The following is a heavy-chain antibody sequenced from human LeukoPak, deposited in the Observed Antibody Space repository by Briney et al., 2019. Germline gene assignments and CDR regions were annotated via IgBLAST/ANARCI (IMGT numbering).Heavy chain of an antibody. CDR1: GGSISSSSYY. D-gene: IGHD2-15*01. CDR2: IYYSGST. V-gene: IGHV4-61*01. CDR3: ARSVEGYCSGGSCYSYYYYMDV. J-gene: IGHJ6*03. Sequence: PSETLSLTCTVSGGSISSSSYYWSWIRQPPGKGLEWIGYIYYSGSTNYNPSLKSRVTISVDTSKNQFSLKLSSVTAADTAVYYCARSVEGYCSGGSCYSYYYYMDVWGKGTTVTVSS.